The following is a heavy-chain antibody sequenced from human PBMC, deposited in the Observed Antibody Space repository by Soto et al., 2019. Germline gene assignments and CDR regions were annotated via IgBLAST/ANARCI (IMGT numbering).Heavy chain of an antibody. CDR3: AAEEATCPRADGLDV. CDR1: GFTFSSDS. V-gene: IGHV3-21*01. CDR2: ITRNSDI. J-gene: IGHJ6*02. Sequence: LRLSCAASGFTFSSDSIHWVRQAPGKGLEWVSAITRNSDINYADSVKGGFSISRDNAQNTASQQKNSRITEDTAVDYCAAEEATCPRADGLDVWGPGTTVTV.